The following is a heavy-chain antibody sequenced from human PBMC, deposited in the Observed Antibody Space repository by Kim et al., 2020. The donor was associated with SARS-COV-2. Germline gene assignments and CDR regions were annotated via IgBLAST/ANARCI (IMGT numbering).Heavy chain of an antibody. D-gene: IGHD3-3*01. CDR2: IKSKTDGGTT. Sequence: GGSLRLSCAASGFTFSNAWMSWVRQAPGKGLEWVGRIKSKTDGGTTDYAAPVKGRFTISRDDSKNTLYLQMNSLKTEDTAVYYCTTLNFWSGYYRDAGGYWGQGTLVTVSS. CDR3: TTLNFWSGYYRDAGGY. V-gene: IGHV3-15*01. CDR1: GFTFSNAW. J-gene: IGHJ4*02.